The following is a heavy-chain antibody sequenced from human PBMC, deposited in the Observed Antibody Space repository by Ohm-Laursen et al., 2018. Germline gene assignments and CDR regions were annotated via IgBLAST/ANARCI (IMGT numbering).Heavy chain of an antibody. J-gene: IGHJ4*02. Sequence: SSVKVSCKASGYTFTSYYIHWVRQAPGQGLEWMGGIIPIFGTANYAQKFQGRVTITADKSTSTAYMELSSLRSEDTAVYYCASYAGASEAGLDYWGQGTLVTVSS. D-gene: IGHD6-13*01. CDR2: IIPIFGTA. CDR3: ASYAGASEAGLDY. V-gene: IGHV1-69*06. CDR1: GYTFTSYY.